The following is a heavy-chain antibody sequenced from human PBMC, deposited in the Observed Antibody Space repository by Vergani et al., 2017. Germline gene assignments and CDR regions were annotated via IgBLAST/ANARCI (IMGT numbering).Heavy chain of an antibody. D-gene: IGHD4-11*01. V-gene: IGHV1-18*01. J-gene: IGHJ5*02. CDR3: ARGRTTLTTRFDP. Sequence: QVQLVQSGAELKKPGASVSVSCKGSSHTFQTYGISWVRQAPGNGLEWMAWIRPYTGHTIYAQKFQDRVTMTADTSTNTAYMELSSLRSEDTAVYYWARGRTTLTTRFDPWGQGTLVTVSS. CDR2: IRPYTGHT. CDR1: SHTFQTYG.